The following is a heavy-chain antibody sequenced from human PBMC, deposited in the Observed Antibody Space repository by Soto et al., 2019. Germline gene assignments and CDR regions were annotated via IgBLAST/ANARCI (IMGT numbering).Heavy chain of an antibody. D-gene: IGHD2-15*01. J-gene: IGHJ4*02. Sequence: EVQLLESGGGLVQPGGSLRLSCAASGFTFSSYAMAWVRQAPGTGLEWDSGIDGSGGDTSFADSVKGRFSISRDNSKKMLYLHMNSLRAEDTARYYCAKEMVAAAYVETSPFDFWGQGTLVTVSS. CDR1: GFTFSSYA. CDR2: IDGSGGDT. CDR3: AKEMVAAAYVETSPFDF. V-gene: IGHV3-23*01.